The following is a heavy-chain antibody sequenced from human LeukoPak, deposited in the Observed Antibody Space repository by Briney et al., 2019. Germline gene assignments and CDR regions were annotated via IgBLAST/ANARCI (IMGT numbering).Heavy chain of an antibody. Sequence: GGSLRLSCAASGFTFSSYGMNWVRQAPGKGLEWVSYISSSSITIYYADSVKGRFTISRDSAKNSLYLQMNSLRAEDTAMYYCARGKAPAVTTPFDYWGQGTLVSVSS. D-gene: IGHD4-17*01. CDR2: ISSSSITI. CDR3: ARGKAPAVTTPFDY. V-gene: IGHV3-48*04. CDR1: GFTFSSYG. J-gene: IGHJ4*02.